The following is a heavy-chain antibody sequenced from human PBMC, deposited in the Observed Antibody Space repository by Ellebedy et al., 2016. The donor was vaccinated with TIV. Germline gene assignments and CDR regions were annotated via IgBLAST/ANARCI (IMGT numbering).Heavy chain of an antibody. CDR1: GDSFSSDSSY. Sequence: SETLSLTXTVSGDSFSSDSSYWSWIRQSAGKGLEWIGYIYHTGDTYYNPSLRSRVTMSVDKSNNQFSLKLSSVTAADTAVYYCTRVKLGDRADYRLDYWGQGTLVTVSS. CDR3: TRVKLGDRADYRLDY. CDR2: IYHTGDT. J-gene: IGHJ4*02. V-gene: IGHV4-61*01. D-gene: IGHD4/OR15-4a*01.